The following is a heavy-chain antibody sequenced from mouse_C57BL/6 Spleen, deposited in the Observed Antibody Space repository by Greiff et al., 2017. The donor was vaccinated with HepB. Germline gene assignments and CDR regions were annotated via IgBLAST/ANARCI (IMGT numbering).Heavy chain of an antibody. D-gene: IGHD1-1*01. CDR1: GYTFTTYP. Sequence: VQLQQSGAELVKPGASVKMSCKASGYTFTTYPIEWMKQNHGKSLEWIGNFHPYNDDTKYNEKFKGKATLTVAKSSSTVYLELSRLTADDSAVYYCARWLYYGSSGYFDYLGQGTTLTVSS. CDR3: ARWLYYGSSGYFDY. CDR2: FHPYNDDT. J-gene: IGHJ2*01. V-gene: IGHV1-47*01.